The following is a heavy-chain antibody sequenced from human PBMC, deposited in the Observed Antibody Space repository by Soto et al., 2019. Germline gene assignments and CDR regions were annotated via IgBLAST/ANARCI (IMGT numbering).Heavy chain of an antibody. V-gene: IGHV4-59*01. CDR3: AGGIAARPLGY. CDR2: IYYSGGT. Sequence: SETLSLTCTVSGGSISSYYWSWIRQPPGKGLEWIGYIYYSGGTNYNPSLKSRVTISVDTPKNQFSLKLSSVTAADTAVYYCAGGIAARPLGYWGQGTLVTVSS. J-gene: IGHJ4*02. CDR1: GGSISSYY. D-gene: IGHD6-6*01.